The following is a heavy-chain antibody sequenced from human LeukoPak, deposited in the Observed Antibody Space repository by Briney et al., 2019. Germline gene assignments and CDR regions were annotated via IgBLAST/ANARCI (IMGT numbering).Heavy chain of an antibody. CDR3: AREDYGGNGDY. CDR1: GGTFSSYA. V-gene: IGHV1-69*13. D-gene: IGHD4-23*01. CDR2: IIPIFGTA. J-gene: IGHJ4*02. Sequence: SVNVSCEASGGTFSSYAISWVRQAPGQGLEWMGGIIPIFGTANYAQKFQGRVTITADESTSTAYMELSSLRSEDTAVYYCAREDYGGNGDYWGQGTLVTVSS.